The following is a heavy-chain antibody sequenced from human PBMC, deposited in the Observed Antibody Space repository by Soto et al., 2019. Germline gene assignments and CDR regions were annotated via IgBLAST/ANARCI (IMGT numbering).Heavy chain of an antibody. J-gene: IGHJ6*02. Sequence: LQLQESGSGLVKPSQTLSLTCGVSGGSINSGDYAWSWIRQPPGKGLEWMGYIYHSGSTYYNPSLKSRVTILVDRSKNQFSLKLSSVTAADTAVYYCAAIRIAAAGGGLDGWGQGTTVTVSS. CDR2: IYHSGST. CDR1: GGSINSGDYA. D-gene: IGHD6-13*01. CDR3: AAIRIAAAGGGLDG. V-gene: IGHV4-30-2*01.